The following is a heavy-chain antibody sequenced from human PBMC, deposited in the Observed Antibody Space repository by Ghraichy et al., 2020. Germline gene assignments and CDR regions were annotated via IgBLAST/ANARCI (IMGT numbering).Heavy chain of an antibody. CDR2: ISAYNGNT. V-gene: IGHV1-18*01. D-gene: IGHD6-19*01. J-gene: IGHJ4*02. CDR3: ARDALEAVAGTFDY. Sequence: ASVKVSCKASGYTFTRYGISWVRQAPGQGLEWMGWISAYNGNTNYAQKLQGRVTMTTDTSTSTAYMELRSLRSDDTAVYYCARDALEAVAGTFDYWGQGTLFTVSS. CDR1: GYTFTRYG.